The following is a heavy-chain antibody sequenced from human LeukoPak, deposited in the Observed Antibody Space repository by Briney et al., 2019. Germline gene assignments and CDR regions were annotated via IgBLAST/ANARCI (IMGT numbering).Heavy chain of an antibody. J-gene: IGHJ4*02. Sequence: GGSLRLSCAASGFTFSSYNMNWVRQAPGKGLEWVSSISSGTSYIYYADSVKGRFTISRDNAKNSLYLQMNSLRAEDTAVYYCARVGGSYNFDYWGQGTLVTVSS. CDR1: GFTFSSYN. V-gene: IGHV3-21*01. D-gene: IGHD1-26*01. CDR3: ARVGGSYNFDY. CDR2: ISSGTSYI.